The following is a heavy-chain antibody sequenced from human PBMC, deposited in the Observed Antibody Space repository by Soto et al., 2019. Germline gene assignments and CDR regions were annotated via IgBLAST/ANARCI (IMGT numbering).Heavy chain of an antibody. V-gene: IGHV3-23*01. CDR1: GFTFSSYA. D-gene: IGHD3-3*01. Sequence: RLSCAASGFTFSSYAMSWVRQAPGKGLEWVSAISGSGGSTYYADSVKGRFTISRDNSKNTLYLQMNSLRAEDTAVYYCAKARAQYYDFWSGYPVDYWGQGTLVTVS. CDR3: AKARAQYYDFWSGYPVDY. CDR2: ISGSGGST. J-gene: IGHJ4*02.